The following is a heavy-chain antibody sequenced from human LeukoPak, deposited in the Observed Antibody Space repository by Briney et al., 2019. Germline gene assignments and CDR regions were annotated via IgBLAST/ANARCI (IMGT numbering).Heavy chain of an antibody. Sequence: GGSLRLSCAASGFTFSSYWMSWVRQAPGKGLEWVANMKQDGSEKYYVDSVKGRFTISRDNAKNSLYLQMNGLRAEDTAVYYCARVLYDSSGYYPSYYFDYWGQGTLVTVSS. V-gene: IGHV3-7*01. CDR2: MKQDGSEK. CDR3: ARVLYDSSGYYPSYYFDY. J-gene: IGHJ4*02. D-gene: IGHD3-22*01. CDR1: GFTFSSYW.